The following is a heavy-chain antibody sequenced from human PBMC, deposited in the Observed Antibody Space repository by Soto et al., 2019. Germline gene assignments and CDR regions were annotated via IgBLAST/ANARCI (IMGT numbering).Heavy chain of an antibody. V-gene: IGHV3-33*01. Sequence: GGSLRLSCAASGFTFSSYGMHWVRQAPGKGLEWVAVIWYDGSNKYYADYVKGQFTISRDNSKNTLYLQMNSLRAEDTSVYYCSRAPFVGYSYGLGEVHNPAYYYYYYMDVWGKGTTVTVSS. CDR3: SRAPFVGYSYGLGEVHNPAYYYYYYMDV. CDR1: GFTFSSYG. CDR2: IWYDGSNK. J-gene: IGHJ6*03. D-gene: IGHD5-18*01.